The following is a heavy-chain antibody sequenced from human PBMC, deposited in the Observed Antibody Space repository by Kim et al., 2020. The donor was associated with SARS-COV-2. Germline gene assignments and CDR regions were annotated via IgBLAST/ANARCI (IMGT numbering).Heavy chain of an antibody. Sequence: NYAQKFQGSVTVTADKSTRTTYMELSSLRSEDTALYYCALGSSAGTNWFDPWGQGTLVTVSS. D-gene: IGHD6-6*01. CDR3: ALGSSAGTNWFDP. V-gene: IGHV1-69*02. J-gene: IGHJ5*02.